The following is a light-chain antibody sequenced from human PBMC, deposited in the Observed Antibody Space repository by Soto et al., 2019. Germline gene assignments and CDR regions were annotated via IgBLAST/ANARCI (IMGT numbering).Light chain of an antibody. J-gene: IGKJ2*01. V-gene: IGKV3-20*01. CDR2: GAS. Sequence: VLAQSPGTLSLSPGERVTLSCRANQTVSSNYLAWYQQKPGQAPRLLIYGASSRATGIPDRFSGSGSGTDVTLTISRLEPEDFALYYCQQYGSSVSYTFGQGTKLEIK. CDR1: QTVSSNY. CDR3: QQYGSSVSYT.